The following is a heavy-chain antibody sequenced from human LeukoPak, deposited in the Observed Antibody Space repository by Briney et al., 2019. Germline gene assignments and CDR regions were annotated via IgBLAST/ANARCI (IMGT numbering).Heavy chain of an antibody. J-gene: IGHJ3*02. CDR3: AREAQYGAFDI. CDR2: IYYSGST. D-gene: IGHD2/OR15-2a*01. Sequence: SETLSLTCTVSGGSISSYYWSWLRQPPGKGLEWIGYIYYSGSTNYNPSLKSRVTISVDTSKNQFSLKLSSVTAADTAVYYCAREAQYGAFDIWGQGTMVTVSS. V-gene: IGHV4-59*01. CDR1: GGSISSYY.